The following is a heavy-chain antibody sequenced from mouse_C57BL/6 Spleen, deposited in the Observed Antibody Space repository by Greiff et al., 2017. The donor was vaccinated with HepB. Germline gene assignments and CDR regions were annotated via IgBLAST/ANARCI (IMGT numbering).Heavy chain of an antibody. V-gene: IGHV3-6*01. CDR3: TRDREYAMDY. Sequence: EESGPGLVKPSQSLSLTCSVTGYSITSGYYWNWIRQFPGNKLEWMGYISYDGSNNYNPSLKNRISITRDTSKNQFFLKLNSVTTEDTATYYCTRDREYAMDYWGQGTSVTVSS. CDR2: ISYDGSN. J-gene: IGHJ4*01. CDR1: GYSITSGYY.